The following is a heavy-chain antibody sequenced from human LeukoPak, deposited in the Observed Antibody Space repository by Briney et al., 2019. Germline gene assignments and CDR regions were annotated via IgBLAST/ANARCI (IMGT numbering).Heavy chain of an antibody. CDR3: ATDHTPRVDGAT. D-gene: IGHD4-17*01. Sequence: ASVKVSCKVSGYTLTELSMHWVRQAPGKGLEWMGGFDPEDGETIYAQKFQGRVTMTEDTSTDTAYMELSSLRAEDTAVYYCATDHTPRVDGATWGQGTLVTVSS. CDR1: GYTLTELS. CDR2: FDPEDGET. V-gene: IGHV1-24*01. J-gene: IGHJ5*02.